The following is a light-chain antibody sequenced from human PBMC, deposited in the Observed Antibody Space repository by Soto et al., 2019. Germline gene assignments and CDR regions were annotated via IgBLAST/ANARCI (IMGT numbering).Light chain of an antibody. V-gene: IGLV1-40*01. J-gene: IGLJ2*01. Sequence: QSGLTQPPSVSGAPGQRVTISCTGSSSNIGACYDVHWYQQLPGTAPKLLIYGNSNRPSGVPDRFSGSKSGTSASLAITGLQAEDEADYYCQSYDSSMSAVVFGGGTKLTVL. CDR1: SSNIGACYD. CDR2: GNS. CDR3: QSYDSSMSAVV.